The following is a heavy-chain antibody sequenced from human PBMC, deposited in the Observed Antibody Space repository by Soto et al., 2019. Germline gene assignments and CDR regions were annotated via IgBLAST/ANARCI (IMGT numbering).Heavy chain of an antibody. J-gene: IGHJ4*02. CDR3: ARHRVFPYGDPESYYFDY. V-gene: IGHV5-51*01. Sequence: LGESLKISCKGSGYSFTSYWIGWVRQMPGKGLEWMGIIYPGDSDTRYSPSFQGQVTISADKSISTAYLQWSSLKASDTAMYYCARHRVFPYGDPESYYFDYWGQGTLVTVSS. CDR1: GYSFTSYW. CDR2: IYPGDSDT. D-gene: IGHD4-17*01.